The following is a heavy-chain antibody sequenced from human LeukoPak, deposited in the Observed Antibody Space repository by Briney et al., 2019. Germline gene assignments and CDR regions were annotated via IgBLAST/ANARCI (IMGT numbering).Heavy chain of an antibody. CDR1: GFTFSSYT. V-gene: IGHV3-21*01. CDR2: ISSDSFYI. J-gene: IGHJ3*01. CDR3: ARRKYDCSGGSCYGFAFDL. D-gene: IGHD2-15*01. Sequence: GGSLRLSCSASGFTFSSYTMNWVRQAPGKGLEWVSAISSDSFYIYYADSVKGRFTVSRDNAKSSLYLQMNGLRAEDTALYYCARRKYDCSGGSCYGFAFDLWGQGTMVTVSS.